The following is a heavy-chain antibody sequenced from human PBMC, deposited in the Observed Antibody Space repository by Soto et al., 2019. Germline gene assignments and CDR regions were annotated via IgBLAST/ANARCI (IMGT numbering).Heavy chain of an antibody. CDR1: GFTFSTYA. J-gene: IGHJ6*02. CDR3: AKDGGGYNYGYVMLDKYYYGMDV. V-gene: IGHV3-30-3*01. D-gene: IGHD5-18*01. CDR2: ISYDGTNK. Sequence: QVHLVESGGGVVQPGRSLRLSCAASGFTFSTYAMHWVRQAPGKGLEWVAVISYDGTNKYYADSVRGRFTISRDNSKNTLFLQMNSLRAEDNAGYYCAKDGGGYNYGYVMLDKYYYGMDVWGQGTTVTVSS.